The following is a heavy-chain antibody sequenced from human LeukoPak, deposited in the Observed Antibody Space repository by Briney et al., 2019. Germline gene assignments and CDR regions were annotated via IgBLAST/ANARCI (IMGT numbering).Heavy chain of an antibody. D-gene: IGHD3-10*01. CDR2: ISSSSSTI. V-gene: IGHV3-48*01. CDR3: ARELLRLWFGEPPD. CDR1: GFTFSSYC. J-gene: IGHJ4*02. Sequence: PGGSLRLSCAASGFTFSSYCMNWVRQAPGKGLEWVSYISSSSSTIYYADSVKGRFTISRDNAKNSLYLQMNSLRAEDTAVYYCARELLRLWFGEPPDWGQGTLVTVSS.